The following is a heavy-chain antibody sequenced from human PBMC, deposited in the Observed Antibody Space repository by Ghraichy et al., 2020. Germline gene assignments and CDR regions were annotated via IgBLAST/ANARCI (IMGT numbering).Heavy chain of an antibody. Sequence: GSLRLSCAASRFTFSSYAMSWVRQAPGKGLEWVSTISGSGGSTYYADSVKGRFTISRDNSKNTLYLQMNSLRAEDTALYYCAKEEGDYGDYRGAGYYVMDVWGQGTTVTVSS. CDR1: RFTFSSYA. J-gene: IGHJ6*02. CDR3: AKEEGDYGDYRGAGYYVMDV. D-gene: IGHD4-17*01. V-gene: IGHV3-23*01. CDR2: ISGSGGST.